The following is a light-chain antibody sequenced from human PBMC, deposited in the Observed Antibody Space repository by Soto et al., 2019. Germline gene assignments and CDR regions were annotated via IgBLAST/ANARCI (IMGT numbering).Light chain of an antibody. J-gene: IGLJ2*01. V-gene: IGLV2-23*01. CDR1: SSDVGNYNL. CDR2: EDT. CDR3: WSYAGTFTYVV. Sequence: QSALTQPASVSGSPGQSITISCTGTSSDVGNYNLVSWYQHHPGKVPKLIIYEDTHRPSGVSNRFSGSKSGNTASLTISGLQAEDEADYYCWSYAGTFTYVVFGGGTQLTVL.